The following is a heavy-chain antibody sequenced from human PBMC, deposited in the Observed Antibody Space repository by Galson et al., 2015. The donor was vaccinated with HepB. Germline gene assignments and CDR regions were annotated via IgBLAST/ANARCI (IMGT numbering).Heavy chain of an antibody. D-gene: IGHD2-2*01. Sequence: SVKVSCKASGYTFTSYGISWVRQAPGQRLEWMGWISAYSGNTNYAQKLQGRVTMTPDTSTSPAYMELRSLRSDDTAVYYCARAVVPAAIYYYYYMDVWGKGTTVTVSS. CDR3: ARAVVPAAIYYYYYMDV. CDR2: ISAYSGNT. CDR1: GYTFTSYG. J-gene: IGHJ6*03. V-gene: IGHV1-18*01.